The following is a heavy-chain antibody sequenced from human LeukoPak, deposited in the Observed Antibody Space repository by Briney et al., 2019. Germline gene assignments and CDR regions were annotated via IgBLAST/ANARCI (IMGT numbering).Heavy chain of an antibody. D-gene: IGHD6-19*01. V-gene: IGHV4-31*03. Sequence: SETLSLTCTVSGGSISSGGYYWSWIRQHPGKGLEWIGYIYYSGSTYYNPSLKSRVTISVDTSKNQFSLKLSSVTAADTAVYYCARVSRATAGTTYYFDYWGQGTLDTVSS. J-gene: IGHJ4*02. CDR2: IYYSGST. CDR1: GGSISSGGYY. CDR3: ARVSRATAGTTYYFDY.